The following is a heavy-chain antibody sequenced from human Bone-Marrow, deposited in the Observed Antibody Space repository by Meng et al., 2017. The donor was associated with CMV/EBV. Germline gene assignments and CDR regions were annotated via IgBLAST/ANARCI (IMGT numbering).Heavy chain of an antibody. D-gene: IGHD6-6*01. CDR1: GGSISSRS. J-gene: IGHJ6*02. Sequence: ETLSLTCTVSGGSISSRSYYWGWIRQAPGKGLEWVSSISSSSSYIYYADSVKGRFTISRDNAKNSLYLQMNSLRAEDTAVYYCARGQNPPQDIAARPIYYYGMDVWGQGTTVTVSS. V-gene: IGHV3-21*01. CDR3: ARGQNPPQDIAARPIYYYGMDV. CDR2: ISSSSSYI.